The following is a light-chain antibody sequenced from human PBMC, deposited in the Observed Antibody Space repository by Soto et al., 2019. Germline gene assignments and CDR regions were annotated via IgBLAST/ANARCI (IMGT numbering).Light chain of an antibody. Sequence: QSVLTQPPSASGTPGQRVTISCSGSSSSIGANRVSWYQQVPRTAPKLLIYGDDRRPSGVPDRFSGSKSGTSASLAISGLXSEDEADYYCASWDESLDVFVFGTGTKVTVL. V-gene: IGLV1-44*01. CDR3: ASWDESLDVFV. CDR2: GDD. J-gene: IGLJ1*01. CDR1: SSSIGANR.